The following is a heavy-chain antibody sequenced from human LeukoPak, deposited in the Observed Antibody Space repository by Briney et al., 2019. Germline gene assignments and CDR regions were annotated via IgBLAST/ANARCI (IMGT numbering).Heavy chain of an antibody. D-gene: IGHD4-17*01. CDR2: IYSGGST. CDR3: ARAGDYGATFDI. V-gene: IGHV3-66*01. J-gene: IGHJ3*02. CDR1: GFTVSSNY. Sequence: AGGSLRLSCAASGFTVSSNYMGWVRQAPGKGLEWVSFIYSGGSTYYADSVKGRFTISRDNSKNTLYLQMNSLRAEDTAVYYCARAGDYGATFDIWGQGTMVTVSS.